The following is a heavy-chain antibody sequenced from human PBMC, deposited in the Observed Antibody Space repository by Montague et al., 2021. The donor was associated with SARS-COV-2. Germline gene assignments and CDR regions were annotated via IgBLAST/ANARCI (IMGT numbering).Heavy chain of an antibody. Sequence: SETLSLTCAVYGGSFSGYYWSWIRQPPAKGLEWIGEINQSGRTNNNPSLKSRVIISVDTSKNQFSLKLSSVTAADTAVYYCARGGRSVWGVTVSGGLDYWGQGILVIVSS. CDR3: ARGGRSVWGVTVSGGLDY. CDR1: GGSFSGYY. D-gene: IGHD3-16*01. V-gene: IGHV4-34*01. CDR2: INQSGRT. J-gene: IGHJ4*02.